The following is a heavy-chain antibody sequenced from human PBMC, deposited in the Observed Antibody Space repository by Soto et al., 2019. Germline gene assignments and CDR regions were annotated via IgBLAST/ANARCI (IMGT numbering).Heavy chain of an antibody. CDR2: FDPEDGET. D-gene: IGHD1-26*01. V-gene: IGHV1-24*01. CDR3: ATGREGATQYNWFDP. Sequence: ASVKVSCKVSGYALTELSMHWVRQAPGKGLEWMGGFDPEDGETIYAQKFQGRVTMTEDTSTDTAYMELSSLRSEDTAVYYCATGREGATQYNWFDPWGQGTLVTVSS. J-gene: IGHJ5*02. CDR1: GYALTELS.